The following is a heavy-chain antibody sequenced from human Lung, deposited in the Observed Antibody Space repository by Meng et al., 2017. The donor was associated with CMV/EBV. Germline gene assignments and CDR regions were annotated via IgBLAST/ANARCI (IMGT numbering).Heavy chain of an antibody. J-gene: IGHJ6*02. CDR3: AKDMTTTYYYHGMDV. Sequence: GGSXRLXCAASGFTFSTFGIHWVRQAPGKGLEWVAFIRDTGYSKYYADSVKGRFTISRDNSKNTLYLQMDSLRAEDTAVYYCAKDMTTTYYYHGMDVWGQGTTVTVSS. CDR2: IRDTGYSK. D-gene: IGHD4-11*01. V-gene: IGHV3-30*02. CDR1: GFTFSTFG.